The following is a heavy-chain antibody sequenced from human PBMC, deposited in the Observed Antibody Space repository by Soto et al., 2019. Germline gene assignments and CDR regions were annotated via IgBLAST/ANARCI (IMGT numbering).Heavy chain of an antibody. CDR1: GGTFSSYA. D-gene: IGHD6-13*01. V-gene: IGHV1-69*13. J-gene: IGHJ6*02. CDR2: IIPIFGTA. Sequence: ASVKVSCKASGGTFSSYAISWVRQAPGQGLEWMGGIIPIFGTANYAQKFQGRVTITADESTSTAYMELSSLRSEDTAVYYCARDREQLASYYYYGMDVWGQGTTVTVSS. CDR3: ARDREQLASYYYYGMDV.